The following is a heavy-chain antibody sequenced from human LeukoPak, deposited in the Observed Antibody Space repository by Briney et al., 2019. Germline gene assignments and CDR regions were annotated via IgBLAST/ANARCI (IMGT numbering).Heavy chain of an antibody. J-gene: IGHJ4*02. CDR1: GFTSSSYA. CDR2: VSGSGDRM. D-gene: IGHD6-13*01. Sequence: GGSLRLSCAASGFTSSSYALNWVRQAPGKGLEWVATVSGSGDRMYHADSVKGRFTISRDNSKNTIYLQMNSLRAEDTALYYCAKAAAAPGFDSWGQGTLVTVSS. V-gene: IGHV3-23*01. CDR3: AKAAAAPGFDS.